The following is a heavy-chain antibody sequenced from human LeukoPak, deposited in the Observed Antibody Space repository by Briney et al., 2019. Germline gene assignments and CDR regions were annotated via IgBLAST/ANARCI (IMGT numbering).Heavy chain of an antibody. CDR1: GGSISSSSYY. CDR3: AREVVVAATRSFPRYYYYYMDV. V-gene: IGHV4-39*02. D-gene: IGHD2-15*01. Sequence: SETLSLTCTVSGGSISSSSYYWGWIRQPPGKGLEWIGSIYYSGSTYHNPSLKSRVTISVDTSKNQFSLKLSSVTAADTAVYYCAREVVVAATRSFPRYYYYYMDVWGKGTTVTVSS. CDR2: IYYSGST. J-gene: IGHJ6*03.